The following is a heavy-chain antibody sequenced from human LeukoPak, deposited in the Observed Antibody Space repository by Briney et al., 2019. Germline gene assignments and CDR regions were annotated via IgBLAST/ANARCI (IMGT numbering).Heavy chain of an antibody. CDR3: ARVSTVTAPHWYYYYGMDV. Sequence: SETLSLTCTVSGGSISSYYWGWIRQPPGKGLEWIGYIYYSGSTNYNPSLKSRVTISVDTSKNQFSLKLSSVTAADTAVYYCARVSTVTAPHWYYYYGMDVWGQGTTVTVSS. J-gene: IGHJ6*02. CDR2: IYYSGST. V-gene: IGHV4-59*01. D-gene: IGHD4-17*01. CDR1: GGSISSYY.